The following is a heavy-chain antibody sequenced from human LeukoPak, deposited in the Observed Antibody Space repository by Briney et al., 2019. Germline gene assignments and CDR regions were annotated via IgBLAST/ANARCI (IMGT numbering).Heavy chain of an antibody. D-gene: IGHD2/OR15-2a*01. J-gene: IGHJ6*02. Sequence: GGSLQISCQGSGYSFTSYWIGGGRQVPGKGREGMGIIYPGDSDTRYSPSFQGQVTISADKSISTAYLQWSSLKASDTAMYYCARHSMAPPYYYGMDVWGQGTTVTVSS. CDR3: ARHSMAPPYYYGMDV. CDR1: GYSFTSYW. CDR2: IYPGDSDT. V-gene: IGHV5-51*01.